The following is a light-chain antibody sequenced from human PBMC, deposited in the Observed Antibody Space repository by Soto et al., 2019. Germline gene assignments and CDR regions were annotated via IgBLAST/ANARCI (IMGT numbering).Light chain of an antibody. CDR2: VAS. V-gene: IGKV1-39*01. J-gene: IGKJ5*01. CDR1: QDINNY. Sequence: DIQMTQSPSSLSASVGDRVTITCQASQDINNYLNWYQQKPGKAPNLLIYVASSLQSEVPSRFSGSGSGTDFTLTITSLQPEDFATYYCQQSYGTPITFGQGTRLEIK. CDR3: QQSYGTPIT.